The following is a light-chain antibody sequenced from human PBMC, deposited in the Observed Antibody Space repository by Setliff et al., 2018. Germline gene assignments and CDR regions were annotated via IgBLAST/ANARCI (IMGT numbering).Light chain of an antibody. CDR1: DSNIGSYS. J-gene: IGLJ3*02. V-gene: IGLV1-44*01. Sequence: QSVLTQPPSASGTPGQGITISCSGSDSNIGSYSVNWYMQLPGTAPKVIIYNNSHRPSGVPDRFSASKSGTSASLAISGLQFEDEAEYYCAAWDDSPKGWVFAGGTKVTVL. CDR2: NNS. CDR3: AAWDDSPKGWV.